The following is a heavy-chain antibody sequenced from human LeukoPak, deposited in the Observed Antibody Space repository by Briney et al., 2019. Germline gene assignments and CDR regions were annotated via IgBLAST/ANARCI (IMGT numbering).Heavy chain of an antibody. D-gene: IGHD1-26*01. CDR2: IYSSESS. CDR3: AGWELLAY. V-gene: IGHV4-39*01. J-gene: IGHJ4*02. CDR1: GGSISSSTYY. Sequence: PSETLSLTCTVSGGSISSSTYYWGWIRQPPGKGLEWIGSIYSSESSYSNPSLKSRVTMSLDTSKNQFYLKLSSVTASDTAVYYCAGWELLAYWGQGTLVSVSS.